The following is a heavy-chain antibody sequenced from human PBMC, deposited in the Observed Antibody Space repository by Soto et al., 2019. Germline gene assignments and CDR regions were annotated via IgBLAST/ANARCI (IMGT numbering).Heavy chain of an antibody. CDR2: MNPNSGNT. J-gene: IGHJ6*02. CDR3: ARVTGTTGYYGMDV. D-gene: IGHD1-7*01. CDR1: GYTCTSYD. Sequence: ASVKVSCKASGYTCTSYDINWGRQPTGQGLEWMGWMNPNSGNTGYAQKFQGRVTMTRNTSISTAYMELSSLRSEDTAVYYCARVTGTTGYYGMDVWGQGTTVTVSS. V-gene: IGHV1-8*01.